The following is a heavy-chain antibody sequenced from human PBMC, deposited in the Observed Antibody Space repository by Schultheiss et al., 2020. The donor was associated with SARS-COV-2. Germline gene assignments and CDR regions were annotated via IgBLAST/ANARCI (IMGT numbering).Heavy chain of an antibody. D-gene: IGHD4-11*01. CDR3: AKAFDYSNYGWFDP. J-gene: IGHJ5*02. V-gene: IGHV3-33*06. CDR2: MWYNGSNK. Sequence: GGSLRLYCAASGFTFSICAMHWVRQAPGKGLEWVVLMWYNGSNKYHAESVKGRFTMSRDNSKNTLYMQMNSLRAEDTAVYYCAKAFDYSNYGWFDPWGQGTLVTVSS. CDR1: GFTFSICA.